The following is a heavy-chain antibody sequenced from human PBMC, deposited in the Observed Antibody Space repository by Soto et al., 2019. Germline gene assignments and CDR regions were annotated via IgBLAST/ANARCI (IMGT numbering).Heavy chain of an antibody. CDR2: INPDGSEK. V-gene: IGHV3-7*01. CDR3: SSSLDS. CDR1: GFTFSNFW. Sequence: GGSLRLSCAASGFTFSNFWRDWVRQAPGKGLEWVANINPDGSEKQYVDSVKGRFTISRDNAKNSLYLQMSSLTAEDSDLYYCSSSLDSWGQGTRVTVSS. J-gene: IGHJ4*02.